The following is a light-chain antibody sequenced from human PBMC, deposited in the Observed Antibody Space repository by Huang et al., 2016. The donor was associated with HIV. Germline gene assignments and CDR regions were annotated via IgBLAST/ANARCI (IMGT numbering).Light chain of an antibody. CDR3: QQYNDWPPLT. CDR1: HSVDSD. V-gene: IGKV3-15*01. Sequence: EIEMTQFPATLSVSPGERATLSCRASHSVDSDLAWYQQKPGQAPRLLIYDASTRATGISAKFNGTGSGTEFSLSITNLQSEDFAVYCCQQYNDWPPLTFGGGTKVEI. J-gene: IGKJ4*01. CDR2: DAS.